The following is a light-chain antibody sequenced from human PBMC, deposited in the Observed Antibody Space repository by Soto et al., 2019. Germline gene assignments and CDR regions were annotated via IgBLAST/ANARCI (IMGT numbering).Light chain of an antibody. V-gene: IGKV1-39*01. CDR2: AAS. Sequence: DIQMTQSPSSLSASVGDRVTVTCRASQSISSYLNWYQQKAGKAPKLLIYAASSLQSGVPSRFSGSGSGTEFTLTISSLQPDDFATYYCQQYNGYWTFGQGTKVDIK. J-gene: IGKJ1*01. CDR1: QSISSY. CDR3: QQYNGYWT.